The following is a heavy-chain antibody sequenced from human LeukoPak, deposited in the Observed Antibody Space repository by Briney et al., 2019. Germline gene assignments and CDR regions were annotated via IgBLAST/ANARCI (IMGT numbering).Heavy chain of an antibody. Sequence: SETLSLTCTVSGGSISSYYWSWIRQPPGKGLEWSGYIYYSGSTNYNPSLKSRVTISVDTSKNQSSLKLSSVTAADTAVYYCARQFSSSVSVPFDHWGQGTLVTVSS. V-gene: IGHV4-59*08. CDR1: GGSISSYY. CDR3: ARQFSSSVSVPFDH. CDR2: IYYSGST. J-gene: IGHJ4*02. D-gene: IGHD6-6*01.